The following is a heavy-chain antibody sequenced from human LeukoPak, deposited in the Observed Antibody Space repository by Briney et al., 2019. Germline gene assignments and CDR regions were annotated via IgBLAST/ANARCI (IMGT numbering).Heavy chain of an antibody. CDR2: INWNGDST. CDR1: GFTFDDYG. D-gene: IGHD3-10*01. J-gene: IGHJ6*03. CDR3: ARDHRGSGSRYYYYYMDV. V-gene: IGHV3-20*04. Sequence: GGSLRLSCAASGFTFDDYGMTWVRQAPGKGLEWVASINWNGDSTIYADSVKGRFTISRDNAKNTLYLQMNSLRAEDTAVYYCARDHRGSGSRYYYYYMDVWGKGTTVTISS.